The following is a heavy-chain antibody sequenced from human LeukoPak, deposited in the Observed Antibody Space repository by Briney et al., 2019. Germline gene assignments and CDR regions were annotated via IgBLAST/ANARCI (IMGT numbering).Heavy chain of an antibody. D-gene: IGHD3-22*01. CDR1: GFIFSSYA. CDR3: ARESSMIVEKYYFDY. CDR2: ISYDGSNK. V-gene: IGHV3-30*04. J-gene: IGHJ4*02. Sequence: PGRSLRLSCAASGFIFSSYAMHWARQAPGKGLEWVAVISYDGSNKYYADSVKGQFTISRDNSKNTLYLQMNSLRAEDTAVYYCARESSMIVEKYYFDYWGQGTLVTVSS.